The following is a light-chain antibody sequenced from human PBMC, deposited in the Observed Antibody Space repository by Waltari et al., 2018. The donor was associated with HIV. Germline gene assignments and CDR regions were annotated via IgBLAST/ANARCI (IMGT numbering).Light chain of an antibody. V-gene: IGKV3-15*01. Sequence: ETVMTQSPDPLSASPVESVTLSCTDSQRTDDKLAWYQQKPGQSPRLHRYAASTGATSVPGRFSGSGSGTQFTHTSSKLQYEDSAVYYCQQYKNWPPGTFGQGTKVEIK. J-gene: IGKJ1*01. CDR2: AAS. CDR1: QRTDDK. CDR3: QQYKNWPPGT.